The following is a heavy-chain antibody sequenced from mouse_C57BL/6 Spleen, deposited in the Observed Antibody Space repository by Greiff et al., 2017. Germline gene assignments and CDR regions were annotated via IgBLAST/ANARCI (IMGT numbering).Heavy chain of an antibody. J-gene: IGHJ1*03. Sequence: QVQLQQSGPGLVAPSQSLSITCTVSGFSLTSYAISWVRQPPGKGLEWLGVIWTGGGTNYNSALKSRLSISNDNSKSQVFLKMNSLQTDDTARYYCARSLITTVVAPGYFDGWGTGTTVTVSS. CDR3: ARSLITTVVAPGYFDG. CDR1: GFSLTSYA. CDR2: IWTGGGT. D-gene: IGHD1-1*01. V-gene: IGHV2-9-1*01.